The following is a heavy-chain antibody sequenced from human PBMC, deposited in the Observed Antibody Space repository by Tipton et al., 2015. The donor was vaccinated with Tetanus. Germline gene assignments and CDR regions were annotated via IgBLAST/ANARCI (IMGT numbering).Heavy chain of an antibody. CDR3: AKDLRYLSSWHDS. J-gene: IGHJ5*01. D-gene: IGHD6-13*01. CDR1: GLFFKNAW. CDR2: IKNKADGGTT. V-gene: IGHV3-15*07. Sequence: SLRLSCTTSGLFFKNAWMNWVRQAPGKGLEWVGRIKNKADGGTTDYSARVKDRFSISRDDSKDTLFLQMNSLGPEDTAVYYCAKDLRYLSSWHDSWGQGALVTVSS.